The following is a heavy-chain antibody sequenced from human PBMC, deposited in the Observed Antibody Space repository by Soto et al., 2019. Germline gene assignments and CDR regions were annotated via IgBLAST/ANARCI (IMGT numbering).Heavy chain of an antibody. CDR3: ARQTPLYSINSGSYFDY. CDR2: IYYSGST. J-gene: IGHJ4*02. D-gene: IGHD1-26*01. V-gene: IGHV4-39*07. CDR1: GGSISSSSYY. Sequence: SETLSLTCTVSGGSISSSSYYWGWIRQPPGKGLEWIGSIYYSGSTYYNPSLKSQVTISVDTSKNQFSLKLSSVTAADTAVYYCARQTPLYSINSGSYFDYWGQGTLVTVSS.